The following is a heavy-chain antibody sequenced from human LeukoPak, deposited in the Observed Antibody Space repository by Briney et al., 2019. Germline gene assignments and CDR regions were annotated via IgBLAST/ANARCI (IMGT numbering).Heavy chain of an antibody. CDR2: SRNRAKSYTT. J-gene: IGHJ3*02. Sequence: GGSLRLSCAASGFTFSDHYMDWVRQAPGKGLEWVGRSRNRAKSYTTDYAAPVKGRFTISRDDSKNSLYLEMNGLKTEDTAVYYCARIGIVVLPAAISGRAFDIWGQGTLVTVSP. CDR1: GFTFSDHY. CDR3: ARIGIVVLPAAISGRAFDI. V-gene: IGHV3-72*01. D-gene: IGHD2-2*02.